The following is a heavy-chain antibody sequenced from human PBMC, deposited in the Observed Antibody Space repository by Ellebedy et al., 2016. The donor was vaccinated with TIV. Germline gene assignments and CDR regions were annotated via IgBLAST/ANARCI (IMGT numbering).Heavy chain of an antibody. V-gene: IGHV3-21*04. Sequence: GESLKISXAASGFTFSSYSMNWVRQAPGKGLEWVSFISSSSSYIYYAESVKGRFTISRDNSKNTLYLQMNSLRAEDTAVYYCSTGSYFGRGAWGQGTLVTVSS. CDR3: STGSYFGRGA. CDR2: ISSSSSYI. CDR1: GFTFSSYS. J-gene: IGHJ5*02. D-gene: IGHD1-26*01.